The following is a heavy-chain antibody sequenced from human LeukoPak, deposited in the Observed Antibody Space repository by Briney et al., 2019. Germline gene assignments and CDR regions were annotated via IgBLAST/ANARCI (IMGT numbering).Heavy chain of an antibody. CDR1: GYTFTSYD. J-gene: IGHJ4*02. CDR2: MNPNSGNS. Sequence: ASVKVSCKASGYTFTSYDISWVRQATGQGLEWMGWMNPNSGNSGFAQKFQGGVAMTRNTSISTAYMELSSLRSEDTTVYYCARGEFGVLDYWGQGTLVTVSS. CDR3: ARGEFGVLDY. V-gene: IGHV1-8*01. D-gene: IGHD3-3*01.